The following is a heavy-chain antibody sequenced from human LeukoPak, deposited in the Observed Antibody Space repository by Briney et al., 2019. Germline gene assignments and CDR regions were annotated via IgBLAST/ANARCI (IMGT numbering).Heavy chain of an antibody. CDR2: IYPGDSDT. Sequence: GESLKLSCKGSGYSFTSYWIGWVRQMPGKGLEWMGIIYPGDSDTRYSPSFQGQVTISADKSISTAYLQWSSLKASDTAMYYCARHLKGSRLRYFDWLLTTHAFDIWGQGTMVTVSS. D-gene: IGHD3-9*01. J-gene: IGHJ3*02. V-gene: IGHV5-51*01. CDR1: GYSFTSYW. CDR3: ARHLKGSRLRYFDWLLTTHAFDI.